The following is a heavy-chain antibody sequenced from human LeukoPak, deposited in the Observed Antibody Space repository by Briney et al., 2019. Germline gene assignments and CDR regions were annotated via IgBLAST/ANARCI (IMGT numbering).Heavy chain of an antibody. D-gene: IGHD3-22*01. CDR2: IWYDGSNK. V-gene: IGHV3-33*06. J-gene: IGHJ4*02. Sequence: HPGGSLRLSCAASGFTFSSYGMHWVRQAPGKGLEWVAVIWYDGSNKYYADSVKGRFTISRDNSKNTLYPQMNSLRAEDTAVYYCAKDIPDSSGYGFDYWGQGTLVTVSS. CDR1: GFTFSSYG. CDR3: AKDIPDSSGYGFDY.